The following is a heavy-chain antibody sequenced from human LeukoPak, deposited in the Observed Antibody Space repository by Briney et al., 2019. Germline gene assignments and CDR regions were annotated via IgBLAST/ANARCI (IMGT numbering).Heavy chain of an antibody. CDR1: GFTFDDYA. J-gene: IGHJ4*02. CDR3: CSGIAAVGPNYFDY. V-gene: IGHV3-30-3*01. Sequence: GRSLRLSCAASGFTFDDYAMHWVRQAPGKGLEWVAIISSQGSNKYYADSVKGRLTISRDNSKDTLYLQMNSLRAEDTAVYYCCSGIAAVGPNYFDYWGQGTLVTVSS. CDR2: ISSQGSNK. D-gene: IGHD6-13*01.